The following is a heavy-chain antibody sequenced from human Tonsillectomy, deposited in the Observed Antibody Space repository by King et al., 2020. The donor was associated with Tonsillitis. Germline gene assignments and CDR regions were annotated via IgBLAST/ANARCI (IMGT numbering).Heavy chain of an antibody. D-gene: IGHD1-26*01. Sequence: QLQESGPGVVKPSETLSLTCTVSGGSISSSDHDWAWLRQPPGKGLEWFGYMNYSGTFFDNPSLKSRLTISGGTSENRFSLRLSSVTAADTAVYFCARYVSGSFDYWGQGALVTVSS. CDR1: GGSISSSDHD. CDR3: ARYVSGSFDY. J-gene: IGHJ4*02. V-gene: IGHV4-39*01. CDR2: MNYSGTF.